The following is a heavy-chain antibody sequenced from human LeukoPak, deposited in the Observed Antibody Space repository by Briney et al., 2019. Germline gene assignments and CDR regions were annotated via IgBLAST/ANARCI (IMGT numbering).Heavy chain of an antibody. CDR3: AKGDDSSGWYRVGSYYFDY. D-gene: IGHD6-19*01. V-gene: IGHV3-23*01. CDR2: ISGSGGST. Sequence: GGSLRLSCAASGFTFSSYAMSWVRQAPGKGLEWVSAISGSGGSTYYADSVKGRFTISRDNSKNTLYLQMNSLRAEDTAVYYCAKGDDSSGWYRVGSYYFDYWGQGTLVTVSP. CDR1: GFTFSSYA. J-gene: IGHJ4*02.